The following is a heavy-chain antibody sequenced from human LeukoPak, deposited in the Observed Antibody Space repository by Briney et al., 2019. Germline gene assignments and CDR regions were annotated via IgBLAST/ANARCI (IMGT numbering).Heavy chain of an antibody. CDR2: INHSGST. CDR1: GVSFSGYY. D-gene: IGHD3-10*01. J-gene: IGHJ3*02. Sequence: SETLSLTCAVYGVSFSGYYWSWIRQPPGKGLEWIGEINHSGSTNYNPSLKSRVTISVDTSKNQFSLKLSSVTAADTAVYYCARIHYGSGNDAFDIWGQGTMVTVSS. V-gene: IGHV4-34*01. CDR3: ARIHYGSGNDAFDI.